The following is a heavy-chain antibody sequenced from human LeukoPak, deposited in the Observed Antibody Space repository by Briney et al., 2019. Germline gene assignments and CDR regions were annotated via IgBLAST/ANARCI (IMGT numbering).Heavy chain of an antibody. Sequence: SETLSLTCTVSGGSISSYYWSWIRQPPGKGLEWIGYIYYSGSTNYNPSLKSRVTISVDTPKNQFSLKLSSVTAADTAVYYCARQAGRYCSSTSCYTGGPWGQGTLVTVSS. CDR2: IYYSGST. J-gene: IGHJ5*02. V-gene: IGHV4-59*01. CDR1: GGSISSYY. CDR3: ARQAGRYCSSTSCYTGGP. D-gene: IGHD2-2*02.